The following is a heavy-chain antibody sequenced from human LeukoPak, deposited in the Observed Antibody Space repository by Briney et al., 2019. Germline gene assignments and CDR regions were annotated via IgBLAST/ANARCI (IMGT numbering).Heavy chain of an antibody. CDR3: AKGQVANDY. J-gene: IGHJ4*02. CDR1: GFTFSSYA. CDR2: ISGSGGST. V-gene: IGHV3-23*01. Sequence: PGGSLRLSCAASGFTFSSYAVHWVRQAPGKGLEYVSAISGSGGSTYYADSVKGRFTISRDNSKNTLYLQMNSLRAEDTAVYYCAKGQVANDYWGQGTLVTVSS. D-gene: IGHD5-12*01.